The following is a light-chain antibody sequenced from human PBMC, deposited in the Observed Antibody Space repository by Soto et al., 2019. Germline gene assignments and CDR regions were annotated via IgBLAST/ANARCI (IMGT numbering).Light chain of an antibody. CDR3: QQYNSGWT. CDR1: QSVSSN. CDR2: GAS. Sequence: EIVMTQSPATLSVSPGERATLSCRASQSVSSNLAWYQQKPGQAPRLLIYGASTRATGIPARFSGSGSGTEFTLTISSLQPDDFATYYCQQYNSGWTFGQGTKVEIK. J-gene: IGKJ1*01. V-gene: IGKV3-15*01.